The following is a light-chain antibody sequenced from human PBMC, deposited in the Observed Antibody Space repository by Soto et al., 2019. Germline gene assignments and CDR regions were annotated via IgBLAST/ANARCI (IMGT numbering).Light chain of an antibody. CDR2: GTS. J-gene: IGKJ5*01. CDR3: QQYNNWPLT. V-gene: IGKV3-15*01. CDR1: QSVSSN. Sequence: ELVMTQSPATLSVSPGERATLSCRASQSVSSNLAWYQQKPGQAPRLLIYGTSTRATGIPARFSGSGSGTEFTLTISSLQSEDFAVYYCQQYNNWPLTFGGGTRLEIK.